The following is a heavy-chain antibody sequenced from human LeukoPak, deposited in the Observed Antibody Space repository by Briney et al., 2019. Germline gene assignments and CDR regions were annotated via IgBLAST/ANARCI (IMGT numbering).Heavy chain of an antibody. J-gene: IGHJ4*02. Sequence: GGSLRLSCAASGFTFGNYAMHWVRQAPGKGLEWLSIISWNSGYIGYADSVKGRFTISRDNAKKSLDLQMNSLRAEDTAFYYCAKVRGTYSSGYFFDYWGQGTLVTVSS. CDR2: ISWNSGYI. CDR1: GFTFGNYA. V-gene: IGHV3-9*01. CDR3: AKVRGTYSSGYFFDY. D-gene: IGHD6-19*01.